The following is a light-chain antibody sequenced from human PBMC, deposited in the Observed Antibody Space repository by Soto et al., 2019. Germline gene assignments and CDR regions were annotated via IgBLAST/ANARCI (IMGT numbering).Light chain of an antibody. CDR2: AVS. Sequence: QSALPQPASVSGSPGQSITISCTGTSSDVGSYNLVSWYQQHPGKAPPLMIYAVSKRPSGVSNRFSGSKSGNTASLTISGLQAEDEADYYCCSYAGSSTSWVFGGGTELAV. J-gene: IGLJ3*02. V-gene: IGLV2-23*02. CDR1: SSDVGSYNL. CDR3: CSYAGSSTSWV.